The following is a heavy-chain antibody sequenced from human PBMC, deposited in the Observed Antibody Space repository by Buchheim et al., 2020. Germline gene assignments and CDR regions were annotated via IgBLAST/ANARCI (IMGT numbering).Heavy chain of an antibody. Sequence: EVQLVESGGGLVQPGGSLRLSCAASGFTFSSYWMSWVRQAPGKGLEWVANIKQDGSEKYYVDSVKGRFTISSDNATTSLYLQMNSLRAEDTAVYYCARKEYDFWSGYRSEMSFDYWGQGTL. CDR1: GFTFSSYW. CDR2: IKQDGSEK. V-gene: IGHV3-7*01. J-gene: IGHJ4*02. D-gene: IGHD3-3*01. CDR3: ARKEYDFWSGYRSEMSFDY.